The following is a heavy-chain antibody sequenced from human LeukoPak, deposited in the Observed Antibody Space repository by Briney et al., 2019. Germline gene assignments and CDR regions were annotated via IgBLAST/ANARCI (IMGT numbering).Heavy chain of an antibody. CDR1: GGSISSNY. CDR2: ISNSGST. V-gene: IGHV4-59*08. D-gene: IGHD3-22*01. Sequence: SETLSLTCTVSGGSISSNYWSWIRQPPGKGLEWVGYISNSGSTNYNPSLKSRVTISVDTSKNQFSLKLSSVTAADTAVYYCARRSSGYSYNWFDPWGQGTLVTVSS. CDR3: ARRSSGYSYNWFDP. J-gene: IGHJ5*02.